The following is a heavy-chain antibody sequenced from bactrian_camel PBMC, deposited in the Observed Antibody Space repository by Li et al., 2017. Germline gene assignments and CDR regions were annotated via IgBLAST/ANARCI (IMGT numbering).Heavy chain of an antibody. CDR1: GITFSSHD. D-gene: IGHD6*01. Sequence: DVQLVESGGGLVQPGGSLRLSCTVSGITFSSHDMSWIRQVPGKEVEWVAGITSLPSLFRTTSYAESVKGRFTISRDNAKETLYLQMNSLKTEDTAVYYCALGTSSQSTMTARGQGTQVTVS. J-gene: IGHJ4*01. V-gene: IGHV3S31*01. CDR2: ITSLPSLFRTT.